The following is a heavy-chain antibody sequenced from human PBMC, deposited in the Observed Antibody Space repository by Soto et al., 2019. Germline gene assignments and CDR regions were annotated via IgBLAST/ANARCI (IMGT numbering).Heavy chain of an antibody. CDR2: ISSSSSYI. J-gene: IGHJ4*02. D-gene: IGHD3-3*01. V-gene: IGHV3-21*01. CDR3: ARAAIFGVVIVHFDY. Sequence: EVQLVESGGGLVKPGGSLRLSCAASGFTFSSYSMNWVRQAPGKGLEWVSSISSSSSYIYYADSVKGRFTISRDNAKDSLYLQMNSLRAEDTAVYYCARAAIFGVVIVHFDYWGQGPLDTVFS. CDR1: GFTFSSYS.